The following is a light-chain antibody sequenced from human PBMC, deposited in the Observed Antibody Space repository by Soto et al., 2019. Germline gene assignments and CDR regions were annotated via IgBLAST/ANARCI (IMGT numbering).Light chain of an antibody. CDR1: QSISNY. CDR2: AAS. CDR3: QQSNRMPPT. J-gene: IGKJ4*01. V-gene: IGKV1-39*01. Sequence: DIQMTQSPSSLSASVGDRVIITCRASQSISNYLNWYQQKPGKAPKLLIYAASSLQSGVPSRFGGRGSGTEFHLTISSLQPEDFSTYYCQQSNRMPPTFGGGTKVEIK.